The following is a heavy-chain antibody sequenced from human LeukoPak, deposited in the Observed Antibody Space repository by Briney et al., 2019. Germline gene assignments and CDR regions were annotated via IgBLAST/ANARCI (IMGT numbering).Heavy chain of an antibody. D-gene: IGHD3-3*01. CDR2: ISYDGSNK. CDR1: GFTFSSYG. V-gene: IGHV3-30*18. CDR3: AKGGFYDFGYFDY. J-gene: IGHJ4*02. Sequence: GGSLRLSCAASGFTFSSYGMHWVRQAPGKGLEWVAVISYDGSNKYYADSVKGRFTISRDNSKNTLYLQMNSLRAEDTAVYYCAKGGFYDFGYFDYWGQGTLVTVSS.